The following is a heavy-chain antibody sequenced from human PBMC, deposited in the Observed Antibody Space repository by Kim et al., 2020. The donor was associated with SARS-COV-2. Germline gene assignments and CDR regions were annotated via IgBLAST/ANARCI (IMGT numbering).Heavy chain of an antibody. CDR2: IYYSGST. V-gene: IGHV4-59*13. Sequence: SETLSLTCTVSGGSISSYYWSWIRQPPGKGLEWIGSIYYSGSTNYNPSLKSRVTISVDTSKNQFSLKLSSVTAADTAVYYCARGGWQWLVLDYWGQGTLVTVSS. CDR1: GGSISSYY. D-gene: IGHD6-19*01. J-gene: IGHJ4*02. CDR3: ARGGWQWLVLDY.